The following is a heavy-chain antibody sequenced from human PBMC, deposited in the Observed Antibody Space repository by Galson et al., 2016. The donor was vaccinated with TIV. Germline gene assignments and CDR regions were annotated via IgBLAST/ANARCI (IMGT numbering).Heavy chain of an antibody. V-gene: IGHV6-1*01. CDR2: TYYRSRWYY. J-gene: IGHJ3*01. Sequence: CAISGDIVSSDSAAWNWVRQSPSRGLEWLGRTYYRSRWYYDYKVSVKSRITINPDTSKNQFSLQLNSVTSEDTAVYYCARAAGRNGATCHATCESFDFWGQGTKVTVSS. CDR1: GDIVSSDSAA. CDR3: ARAAGRNGATCHATCESFDF. D-gene: IGHD3-10*01.